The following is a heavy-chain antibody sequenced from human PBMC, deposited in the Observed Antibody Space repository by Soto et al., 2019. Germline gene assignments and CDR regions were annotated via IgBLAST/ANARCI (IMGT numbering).Heavy chain of an antibody. J-gene: IGHJ4*02. CDR2: IYYSGST. D-gene: IGHD2-2*01. CDR1: GASSFNGGYF. V-gene: IGHV4-39*07. Sequence: LETLSLTCSVSGASSFNGGYFLSWIRKSPGKGLEWIGSIYYSGSTYYNPSLQSRVTISVDTSKNQFSLKLSSVTAADTAVYYCARAVLPATAPFDYWGQGTLLTVSS. CDR3: ARAVLPATAPFDY.